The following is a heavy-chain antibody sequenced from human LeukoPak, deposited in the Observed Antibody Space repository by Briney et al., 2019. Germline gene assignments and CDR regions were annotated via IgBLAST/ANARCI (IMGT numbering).Heavy chain of an antibody. V-gene: IGHV1-46*01. CDR1: GYTFTSYY. CDR2: INPSGGST. J-gene: IGHJ6*02. Sequence: ASVKVSCKASGYTFTSYYMHWVRQAPGQGLEWMGIINPSGGSTSYAQKFQGRVTMTRDTSTDTAYMQLSSLRSEDTALYYCATFQSRFYGMDVWGQGTTVTVSS. D-gene: IGHD3-3*02. CDR3: ATFQSRFYGMDV.